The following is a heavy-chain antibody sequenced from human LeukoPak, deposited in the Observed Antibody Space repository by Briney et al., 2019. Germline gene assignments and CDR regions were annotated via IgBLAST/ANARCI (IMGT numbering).Heavy chain of an antibody. Sequence: SETLSLTCTVSGGSINSYYWSWIRQPPGKGLEWIGDIYYSGSTNYSPSLKSRVTISVDTSKNQFSLKLSSVTAADTAVYYCASSGSFRQQLIKWGQGTLVTVSS. CDR3: ASSGSFRQQLIK. D-gene: IGHD6-13*01. CDR1: GGSINSYY. CDR2: IYYSGST. J-gene: IGHJ4*02. V-gene: IGHV4-59*01.